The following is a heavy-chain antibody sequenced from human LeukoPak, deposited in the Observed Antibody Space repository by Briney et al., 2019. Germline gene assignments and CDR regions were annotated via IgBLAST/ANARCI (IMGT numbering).Heavy chain of an antibody. Sequence: PGGSLRLSCAASGFTVSSNYMSWVRQAPGKGLEWVSVIYSGGSTYYADSVKGRFTISRDNSKNTLYLQMNSLRAEDTAVCYCARDLVSSGWYDAFDIWGQGTMVTVSS. J-gene: IGHJ3*02. CDR3: ARDLVSSGWYDAFDI. CDR2: IYSGGST. V-gene: IGHV3-66*01. CDR1: GFTVSSNY. D-gene: IGHD6-19*01.